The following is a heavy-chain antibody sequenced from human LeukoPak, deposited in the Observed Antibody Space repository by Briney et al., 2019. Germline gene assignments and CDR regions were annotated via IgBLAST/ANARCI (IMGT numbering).Heavy chain of an antibody. V-gene: IGHV3-23*01. D-gene: IGHD3-9*01. CDR1: GFTFSTFA. J-gene: IGHJ4*02. Sequence: GGSLRLSCAASGFTFSTFALSWVRQAPGRGLEWVSAISGSGGNTYYADSVKGRFTISRDNSRNTLYLQMNSLRAEDTALYYCARAQILPFYDTLTAYASFDYWGQGTLVTVSS. CDR3: ARAQILPFYDTLTAYASFDY. CDR2: ISGSGGNT.